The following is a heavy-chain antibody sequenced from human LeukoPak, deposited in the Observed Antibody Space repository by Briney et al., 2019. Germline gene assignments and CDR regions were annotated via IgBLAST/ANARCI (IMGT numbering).Heavy chain of an antibody. V-gene: IGHV5-51*01. D-gene: IGHD6-6*01. CDR3: ARVSTAAHPGDY. CDR2: IYAGDSDS. J-gene: IGHJ4*02. Sequence: GESLKISCKGSGYSFTNYWIAWVRQMPGKGLEWMGIIYAGDSDSRYSPSFQGQVTISADKSISTAYLQWSSLKASDTAMYYCARVSTAAHPGDYWGQGTLVTVSS. CDR1: GYSFTNYW.